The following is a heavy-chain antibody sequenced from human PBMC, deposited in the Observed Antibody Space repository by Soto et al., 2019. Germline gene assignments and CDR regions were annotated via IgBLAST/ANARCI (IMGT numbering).Heavy chain of an antibody. J-gene: IGHJ6*03. V-gene: IGHV4-34*01. Sequence: WTWIRQPPGKGLEWIGEIHDSGSTNHKPSLKSRVTMSIDTSKNQFSLNLRSVTAADTGVYYCAKGGRFPEARYYFLDVWGNGTTVTVSS. CDR3: AKGGRFPEARYYFLDV. CDR2: IHDSGST. D-gene: IGHD3-3*01.